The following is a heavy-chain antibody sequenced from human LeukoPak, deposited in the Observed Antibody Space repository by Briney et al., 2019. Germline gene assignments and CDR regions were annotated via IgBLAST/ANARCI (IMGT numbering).Heavy chain of an antibody. V-gene: IGHV1-18*01. J-gene: IGHJ5*02. CDR2: ISAYNGNT. Sequence: GASVKVSCKASGYTFTSYGISWVRQAPGQGLEWMGWISAYNGNTNYAQKLQGRVTMTTDTSTSTAYMELRSLRSDDTAVYYCARHLPMGDILTTHWFDPWGQGTLVTVSS. CDR1: GYTFTSYG. D-gene: IGHD3-9*01. CDR3: ARHLPMGDILTTHWFDP.